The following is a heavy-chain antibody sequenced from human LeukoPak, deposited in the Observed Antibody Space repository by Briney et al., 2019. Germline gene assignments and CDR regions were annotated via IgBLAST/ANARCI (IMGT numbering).Heavy chain of an antibody. D-gene: IGHD4-17*01. J-gene: IGHJ6*04. V-gene: IGHV1-69*06. CDR3: ARISIGVYGDYYYGMDV. CDR2: IIPIFGTA. CDR1: GGTFSSYA. Sequence: SVKVSCKASGGTFSSYAISWMRQAPGQGLEWMGGIIPIFGTANYAQKFQGRVTITADKSTSTAYMELSSLRSEDTAVYYCARISIGVYGDYYYGMDVWGKGTTVTVSS.